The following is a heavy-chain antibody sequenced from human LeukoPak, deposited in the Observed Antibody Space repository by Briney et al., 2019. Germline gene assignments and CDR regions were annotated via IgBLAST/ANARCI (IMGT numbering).Heavy chain of an antibody. CDR2: ISYDGSNK. V-gene: IGHV3-30*18. D-gene: IGHD2-2*01. J-gene: IGHJ4*02. CDR1: GFTFSSYG. Sequence: GGSLRLSCAASGFTFSSYGMHWVRQAPGKGLEWVAFISYDGSNKYYTDSVKGRFTISRDNSKNTLYLQMNSLRAEDTAVYYCAKDFDQLLFYFDYWGQGTLVTVSS. CDR3: AKDFDQLLFYFDY.